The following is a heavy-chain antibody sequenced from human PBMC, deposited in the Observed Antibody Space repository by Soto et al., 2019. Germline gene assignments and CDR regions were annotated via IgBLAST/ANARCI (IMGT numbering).Heavy chain of an antibody. J-gene: IGHJ4*02. CDR2: INPSGGST. CDR3: ARDGYCSSTRCPPARFDY. V-gene: IGHV1-46*01. D-gene: IGHD2-2*03. Sequence: ASVKVSCKASGYTFTSYYMHWVRQAPGQGLEWMGIINPSGGSTSYAQKFRGRVTMTRDTSTSTVYMELSSLRSEDTAVYYCARDGYCSSTRCPPARFDYWGQGTLVTVSS. CDR1: GYTFTSYY.